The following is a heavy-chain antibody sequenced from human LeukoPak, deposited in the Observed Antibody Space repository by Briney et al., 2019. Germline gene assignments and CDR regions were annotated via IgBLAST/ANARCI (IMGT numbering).Heavy chain of an antibody. Sequence: GGSLRLSCAASGFTFSSYAMSWVRQAPGKGLEWVSAISGSGGSTYYADSVKGRFTISRDNSKNTLYLQMNSLRAEDTAVYYCAKDRSPYCGGDCYPDYWGQGTLVTVSS. CDR3: AKDRSPYCGGDCYPDY. CDR1: GFTFSSYA. D-gene: IGHD2-21*02. V-gene: IGHV3-23*01. J-gene: IGHJ4*02. CDR2: ISGSGGST.